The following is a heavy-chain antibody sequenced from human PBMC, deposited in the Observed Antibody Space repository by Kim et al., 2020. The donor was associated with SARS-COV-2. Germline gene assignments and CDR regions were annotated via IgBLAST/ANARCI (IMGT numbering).Heavy chain of an antibody. J-gene: IGHJ2*01. Sequence: GGSLRLSCTASGCTCSSYDRQWVRQATGKGLEWVSASGTADDTYYPDSVKGRFTISRDNAKNSFYLQMNSLRVGDAAVYYCARKAVPGSLCYCDLWGRGTLVTVS. CDR3: ARKAVPGSLCYCDL. CDR1: GCTCSSYD. CDR2: SGTADDT. D-gene: IGHD6-19*01. V-gene: IGHV3-13*04.